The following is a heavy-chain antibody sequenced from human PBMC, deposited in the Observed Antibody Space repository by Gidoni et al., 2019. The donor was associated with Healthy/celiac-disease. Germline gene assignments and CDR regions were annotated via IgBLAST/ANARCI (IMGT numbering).Heavy chain of an antibody. D-gene: IGHD3-3*01. Sequence: EVQLVESGGGLVQPGGSLRLSCAAPGFTFSSYVMSWVRPAPGKGLEWVANIKQDGSGKYYVDSVKGRFTISRDNAKNSLYLQMNSLRAEDTAVYYCARDGFKYYDFWSGYYTSSQPLDYWGQGTLVTVSS. J-gene: IGHJ4*02. CDR3: ARDGFKYYDFWSGYYTSSQPLDY. V-gene: IGHV3-7*01. CDR1: GFTFSSYV. CDR2: IKQDGSGK.